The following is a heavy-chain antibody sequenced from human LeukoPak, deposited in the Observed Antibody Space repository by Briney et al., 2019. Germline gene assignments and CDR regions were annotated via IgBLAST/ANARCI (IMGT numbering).Heavy chain of an antibody. D-gene: IGHD4-11*01. V-gene: IGHV3-66*01. CDR2: IYTDGST. CDR3: VRGHYSNNL. CDR1: GFTFSSYA. Sequence: GGSLRLSCAASGFTFSSYAMSWVRQAPGKGLEWVSGIYTDGSTYYADSVQGRFTISRDNSKNTLYLQMNSLRADDTSVYYCVRGHYSNNLGGQGTLVTVSS. J-gene: IGHJ4*02.